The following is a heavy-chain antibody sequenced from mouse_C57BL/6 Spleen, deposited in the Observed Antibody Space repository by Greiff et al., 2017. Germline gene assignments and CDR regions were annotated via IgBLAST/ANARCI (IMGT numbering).Heavy chain of an antibody. CDR3: AANWVYFDY. D-gene: IGHD4-1*01. CDR1: GYSITSGYY. Sequence: EVQLQQSGPGLVKPSQSLSLTCSVTGYSITSGYYWNWIRQFPGNKLEWMGYISYDGSNNYNPSLKNRISITRDTSKNQFFLKLNSVTTEDTATYYWAANWVYFDYWGQGTTLTVSS. CDR2: ISYDGSN. V-gene: IGHV3-6*01. J-gene: IGHJ2*01.